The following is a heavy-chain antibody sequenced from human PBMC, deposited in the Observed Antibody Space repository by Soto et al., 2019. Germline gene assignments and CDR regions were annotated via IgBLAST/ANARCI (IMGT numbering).Heavy chain of an antibody. CDR1: GFTFSDHW. CDR2: LNGDGSTT. V-gene: IGHV3-74*03. D-gene: IGHD1-1*01. Sequence: EVRLVESGGGVAQPGGSLRLSCAVSGFTFSDHWMHWVRQAPGQGLEWVSRLNGDGSTTTYADSVRGRFTISRDNANNTMFLQLDGLRYEDTATYYCASGPPVYTTNGYVEDLRGQGTLVTVSS. J-gene: IGHJ5*02. CDR3: ASGPPVYTTNGYVEDL.